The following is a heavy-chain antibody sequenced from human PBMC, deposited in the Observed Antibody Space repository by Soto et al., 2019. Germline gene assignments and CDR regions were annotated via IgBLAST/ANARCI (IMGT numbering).Heavy chain of an antibody. J-gene: IGHJ6*02. CDR3: AKMYSSSWYWGVSYYYYYYGMDV. CDR1: GFTFSSHA. V-gene: IGHV3-23*01. CDR2: ISGSGGST. D-gene: IGHD6-13*01. Sequence: PGGSLRLSCAASGFTFSSHAMSWVSQAPGKGLEWVSAISGSGGSTYYADSVKGRFTISRDNSKNTLYLQMNSLRAEDTAVYYCAKMYSSSWYWGVSYYYYYYGMDVWGQGTTVTVSS.